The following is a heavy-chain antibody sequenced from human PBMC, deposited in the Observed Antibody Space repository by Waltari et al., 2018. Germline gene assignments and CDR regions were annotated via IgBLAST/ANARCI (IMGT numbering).Heavy chain of an antibody. D-gene: IGHD6-13*01. J-gene: IGHJ5*02. Sequence: QVQLVQSGAEVKKPGSSVKVSCKASGATFSSYAISWVRQAPGQGLEWMGGIIPIFGTANYAQKFQGRVTITADESTSTAYMELSSLRSEDTAVYYCARSRRGGLAAAVLGWFDPWGQGTLVTVSS. CDR3: ARSRRGGLAAAVLGWFDP. V-gene: IGHV1-69*01. CDR2: IIPIFGTA. CDR1: GATFSSYA.